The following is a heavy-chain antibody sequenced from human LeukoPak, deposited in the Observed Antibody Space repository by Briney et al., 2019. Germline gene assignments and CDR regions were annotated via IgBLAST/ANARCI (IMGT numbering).Heavy chain of an antibody. J-gene: IGHJ4*02. CDR3: ARGWLAFDY. V-gene: IGHV4-61*02. Sequence: SQTLSLTCTVSGGSISSGSYYWSWIRQPAGKGLEWIGRIYTSGSTNYNPSLKSRVTISVDTSKNQFSLKLSSVTAADKAVYYCARGWLAFDYWGQGTLVTVSS. D-gene: IGHD6-19*01. CDR2: IYTSGST. CDR1: GGSISSGSYY.